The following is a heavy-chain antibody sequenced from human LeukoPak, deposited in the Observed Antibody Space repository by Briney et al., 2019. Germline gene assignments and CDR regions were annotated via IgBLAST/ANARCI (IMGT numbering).Heavy chain of an antibody. CDR1: GFTFSSYS. CDR2: VSSSSSYI. V-gene: IGHV3-21*04. CDR3: ARGGGSYTPRFDY. J-gene: IGHJ4*02. Sequence: GSLRLSCAASGFTFSSYSMNWVRQAPGKGLEWVSSVSSSSSYIYYADSVRGRFTISRDNSKNTLYVQMNSLRVEDTAVYYCARGGGSYTPRFDYWGQGTLVTVSS. D-gene: IGHD1-26*01.